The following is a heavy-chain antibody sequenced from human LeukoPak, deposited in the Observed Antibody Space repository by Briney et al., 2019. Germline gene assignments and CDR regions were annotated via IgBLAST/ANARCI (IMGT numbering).Heavy chain of an antibody. D-gene: IGHD6-13*01. J-gene: IGHJ6*02. V-gene: IGHV3-48*03. CDR1: GFTFGSYE. Sequence: GGSLRLSCAASGFTFGSYEMNWVRQASGKGLEWVSYIRSSGSTIYYADSVKGRFTISRDNAKNSLYLQMNSLRAEDTAVYYCARGDSSSWYFYYYYGMDVWGQGTTVTVSS. CDR3: ARGDSSSWYFYYYYGMDV. CDR2: IRSSGSTI.